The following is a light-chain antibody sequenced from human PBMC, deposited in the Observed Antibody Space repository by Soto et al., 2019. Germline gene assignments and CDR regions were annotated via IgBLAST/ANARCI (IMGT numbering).Light chain of an antibody. V-gene: IGLV1-40*01. J-gene: IGLJ2*01. CDR3: QSYDSSLSGLL. CDR1: SSNIGAGSD. CDR2: GNS. Sequence: QSVLTPPPSVSGAPGQRATISCTGSSSNIGAGSDVHWYQQLPGTAPKLLLYGNSNRPSGVPDRFSGSKSGTSASLAITGLQSEDEADYYCQSYDSSLSGLLFGGGTQLTVL.